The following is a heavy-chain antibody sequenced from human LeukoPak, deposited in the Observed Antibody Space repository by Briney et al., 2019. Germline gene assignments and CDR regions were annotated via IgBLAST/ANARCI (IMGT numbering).Heavy chain of an antibody. J-gene: IGHJ4*02. CDR2: IYRSGTT. CDR3: ARDTYYYDFSGYFYLDY. D-gene: IGHD3-22*01. V-gene: IGHV4-39*07. Sequence: SETLSLTCTVSGGSISTSNYYWGWIRQSPGKGLEWIGTIYRSGTTYYNPSLTSRVTISLDTSKNQFSLKLTSVTAADTAVYFCARDTYYYDFSGYFYLDYWGQGTLVTVSS. CDR1: GGSISTSNYY.